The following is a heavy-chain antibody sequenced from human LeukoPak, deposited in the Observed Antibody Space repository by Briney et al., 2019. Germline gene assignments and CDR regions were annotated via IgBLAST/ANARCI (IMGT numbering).Heavy chain of an antibody. CDR1: GFRFGSFY. Sequence: GGSLRLSCVASGFRFGSFYMSWVRQAPGKGLEWVAQINQDGSGTFYVDSVRGRFTISRDNAETSAFLQMDSLPAEDTAVYYCVREQWYRLDYWGQGTLVTVSS. CDR2: INQDGSGT. V-gene: IGHV3-7*01. CDR3: VREQWYRLDY. J-gene: IGHJ4*02. D-gene: IGHD6-19*01.